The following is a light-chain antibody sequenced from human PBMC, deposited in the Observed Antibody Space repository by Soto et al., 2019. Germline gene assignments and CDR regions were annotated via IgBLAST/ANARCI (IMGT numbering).Light chain of an antibody. J-gene: IGKJ3*01. CDR3: QQYGDSVFT. CDR1: EIVNSGY. Sequence: EIVLTQSPATLSLSPGERATLSCRASEIVNSGYLAWFQQKPGRAPRLLIFGTSGRATGIPDRFSGNGSRTDFTLTISRLEPEDSAVYYCQQYGDSVFTFGPGTRVDIK. CDR2: GTS. V-gene: IGKV3-20*01.